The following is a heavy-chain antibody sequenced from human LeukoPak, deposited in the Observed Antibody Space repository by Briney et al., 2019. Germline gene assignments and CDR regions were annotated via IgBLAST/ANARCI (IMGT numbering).Heavy chain of an antibody. CDR3: ARRVVEARPSSERNWLDP. CDR2: IYGSGST. D-gene: IGHD1-1*01. Sequence: SETLSLTCIVSGDSINSYSWNWIRQSPEKGLEWIGRIYGSGSTMYNPSLRSRVTLLVDTSNNQFSLKLSSVTAADTAIYYCARRVVEARPSSERNWLDPGAREPSSPYPQ. J-gene: IGHJ5*02. V-gene: IGHV4-59*08. CDR1: GDSINSYS.